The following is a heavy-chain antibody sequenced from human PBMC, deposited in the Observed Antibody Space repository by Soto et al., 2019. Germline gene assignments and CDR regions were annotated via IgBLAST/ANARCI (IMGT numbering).Heavy chain of an antibody. CDR1: GYTFTSYA. D-gene: IGHD3-10*01. CDR2: INAGNGNT. CDR3: ARAKLTYGMYLNWFDP. J-gene: IGHJ5*02. V-gene: IGHV1-3*01. Sequence: QVQLVQSGAEVKKPGASVKVSCKASGYTFTSYAMHWVRQAPGQRLEWMGWINAGNGNTKYSQKFQGRVTITRDTSASTDSMEMSSLRSEDTAVYYCARAKLTYGMYLNWFDPWGQGTLVTVSS.